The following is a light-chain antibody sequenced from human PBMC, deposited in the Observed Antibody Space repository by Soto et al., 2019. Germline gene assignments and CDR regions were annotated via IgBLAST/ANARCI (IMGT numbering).Light chain of an antibody. Sequence: IQLTQSPSSLSASVGDRVTITCRASQGISSYLAWYQQKPGKAPKLLIYAASTLQSGVPSRFSGSGSGTDFTLTISSLQLEDFATYYCQQYSTFWTFGQGTKV. CDR3: QQYSTFWT. V-gene: IGKV1-9*01. CDR2: AAS. CDR1: QGISSY. J-gene: IGKJ1*01.